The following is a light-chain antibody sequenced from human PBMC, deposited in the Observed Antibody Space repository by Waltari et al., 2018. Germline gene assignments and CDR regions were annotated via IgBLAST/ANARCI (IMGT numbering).Light chain of an antibody. Sequence: DIQITPAPSSLSASVRDRVTITCRASQSITAHLNWFQQQPGRAPKLLIHTASSLQSGVPSRFSGSGSGTHFTLTISGLQPEDFATYFCQQSYITPYTFGQGTKLEIK. CDR3: QQSYITPYT. CDR2: TAS. CDR1: QSITAH. J-gene: IGKJ2*01. V-gene: IGKV1-39*01.